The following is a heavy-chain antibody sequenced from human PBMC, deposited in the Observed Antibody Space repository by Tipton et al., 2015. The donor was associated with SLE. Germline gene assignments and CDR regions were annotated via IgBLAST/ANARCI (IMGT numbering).Heavy chain of an antibody. CDR3: ARWGSFYYYMDV. V-gene: IGHV4-39*07. CDR2: VYYSGYT. CDR1: GGSIRSSNYY. D-gene: IGHD3-16*02. Sequence: TLSLTCTVSGGSIRSSNYYWGWIRQPPGKGLEWIGSVYYSGYTFYNPSLKSRITISVDTSTNQFSLKLNSVTAADTAVYYCARWGSFYYYMDVWGKGTTVTVSS. J-gene: IGHJ6*03.